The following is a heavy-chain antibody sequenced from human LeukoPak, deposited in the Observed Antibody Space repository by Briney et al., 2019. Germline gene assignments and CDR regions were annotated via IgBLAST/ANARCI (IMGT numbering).Heavy chain of an antibody. D-gene: IGHD3-22*01. Sequence: PGRSLRVSCAASGFTFSSDAMHWVRQAPGKGLEWVAVISYDGSNKYYADSVKGRFTISRDNSKNTLYLQMNSLRAEDTAVYYCATHDSSGPEGRYWGQGTLVTVSS. CDR1: GFTFSSDA. CDR2: ISYDGSNK. V-gene: IGHV3-30-3*01. CDR3: ATHDSSGPEGRY. J-gene: IGHJ4*02.